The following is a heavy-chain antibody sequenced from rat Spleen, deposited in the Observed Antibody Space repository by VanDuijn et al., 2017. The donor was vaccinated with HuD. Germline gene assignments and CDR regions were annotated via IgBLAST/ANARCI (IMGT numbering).Heavy chain of an antibody. D-gene: IGHD4-3*01. Sequence: EVQLVESGGGLVQPGRSLKLSCAASGFTYSNYYMAWVRQAPKKGLEWVATISYDGSSTYYRDSVKDKFTISRDNAQNTLYLQMSKLGSEDTAIYYCVREEFGVRDWGQGVMVTVSS. V-gene: IGHV5-7*01. CDR3: VREEFGVRD. CDR1: GFTYSNYY. CDR2: ISYDGSST. J-gene: IGHJ2*01.